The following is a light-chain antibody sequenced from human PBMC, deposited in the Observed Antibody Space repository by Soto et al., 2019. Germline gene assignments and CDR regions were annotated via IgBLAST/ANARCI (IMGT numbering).Light chain of an antibody. J-gene: IGLJ1*01. CDR2: EVN. CDR3: SSYAGINYFYV. Sequence: SVLTQPPSASGSPGQSVTISCTGTSRDVGGFDSVSWYQLHPGRAPTLLIYEVNRRPSGVPDRFSGSKSGNTASLTVSGLQTDDEADYYCSSYAGINYFYVFGTGTKV. CDR1: SRDVGGFDS. V-gene: IGLV2-8*01.